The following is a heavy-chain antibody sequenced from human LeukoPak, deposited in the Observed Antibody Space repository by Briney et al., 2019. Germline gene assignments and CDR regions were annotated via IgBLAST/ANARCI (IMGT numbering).Heavy chain of an antibody. Sequence: GSLRLSPAPSVFTPYIYDMGWGRPSPQRGVESGSASGASGYRTFYADSVKGRFTVSRDNSKNTVYLQMNSLRAADTALYYCVRSAVSEYYYYVGVWGRGTTVTVSS. D-gene: IGHD3-3*01. J-gene: IGHJ6*03. CDR1: VFTPYIYD. CDR2: SGASGYRT. CDR3: VRSAVSEYYYYVGV. V-gene: IGHV3-23*01.